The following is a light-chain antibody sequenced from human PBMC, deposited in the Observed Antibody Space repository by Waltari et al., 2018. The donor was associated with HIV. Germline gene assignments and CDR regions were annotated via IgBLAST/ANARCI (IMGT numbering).Light chain of an antibody. V-gene: IGKV4-1*01. J-gene: IGKJ4*01. CDR1: QNLSYRSNNKNY. CDR3: QQYYRTPLT. Sequence: DIVMTQSPDSLTVSLVDRATIYRKYSQNLSYRSNNKNYVAWYQQKAGQPPKLLIYWASTRESSVPARFSGGESGTDFTLTISSLQAEDVATYYCQQYYRTPLTFGGGTKVEIK. CDR2: WAS.